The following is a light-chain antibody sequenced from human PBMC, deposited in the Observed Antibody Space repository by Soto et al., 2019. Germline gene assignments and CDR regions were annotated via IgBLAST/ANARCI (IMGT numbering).Light chain of an antibody. CDR2: EGN. J-gene: IGLJ2*01. CDR1: SSDVGSYNL. CDR3: CSYAGSSTHVV. Sequence: QSALTQPASVSGSPGQSITISCTGTSSDVGSYNLVSWYQQHPGKAPKLLIYEGNKRPSGVSNRFSGSQSGNTASLTISGLQAEDEADYYCCSYAGSSTHVVFGGGTQLTVL. V-gene: IGLV2-23*01.